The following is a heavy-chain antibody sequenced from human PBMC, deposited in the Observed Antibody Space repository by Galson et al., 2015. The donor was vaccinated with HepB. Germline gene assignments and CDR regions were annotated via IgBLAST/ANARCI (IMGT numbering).Heavy chain of an antibody. CDR1: GGTFSSYA. V-gene: IGHV1-69*13. J-gene: IGHJ4*02. Sequence: SVKVSCKASGGTFSSYAISWVRQAPGQGLEWMGGIIPIFGTANYAQKFQGRVTITADESTSTAYMELSSLRSEDTAVYYCAIMSLYGSGSYYRKAAGYWGQGTLVTVSS. CDR3: AIMSLYGSGSYYRKAAGY. D-gene: IGHD3-10*01. CDR2: IIPIFGTA.